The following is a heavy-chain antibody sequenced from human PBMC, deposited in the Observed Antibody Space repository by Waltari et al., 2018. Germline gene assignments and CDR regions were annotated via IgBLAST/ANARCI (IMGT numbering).Heavy chain of an antibody. CDR1: GGSISSSSYY. V-gene: IGHV4-39*07. CDR2: IYYSGST. J-gene: IGHJ3*02. Sequence: QLQLQESGPGLVKPSETLSLTCTVSGGSISSSSYYWGWIRQPPGKGLEWIGSIYYSGSTYYNPSLRSRVTISVDTSKNQFSLKLSSVTAADTAVYYCARRGTVVVITGDAFDIWGQGTMVTVSS. CDR3: ARRGTVVVITGDAFDI. D-gene: IGHD3-22*01.